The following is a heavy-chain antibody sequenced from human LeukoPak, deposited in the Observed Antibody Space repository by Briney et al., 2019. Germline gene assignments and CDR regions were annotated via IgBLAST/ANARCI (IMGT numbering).Heavy chain of an antibody. CDR3: ARTGSTVTMLYPFDH. Sequence: SETLSLTCAVYGGSFSGYYWSWVRQPPGKGLEWIGEINHSGSTNYNPSLKSRATISVDTSKNQFSLKLSSVTAADTAVYYCARTGSTVTMLYPFDHWGQGTLVTVSS. D-gene: IGHD4-17*01. J-gene: IGHJ4*02. CDR2: INHSGST. CDR1: GGSFSGYY. V-gene: IGHV4-34*01.